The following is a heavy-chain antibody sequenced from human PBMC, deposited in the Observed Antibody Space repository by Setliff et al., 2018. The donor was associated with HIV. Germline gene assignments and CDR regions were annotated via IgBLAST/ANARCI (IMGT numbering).Heavy chain of an antibody. CDR2: IIPNSAGT. CDR3: ATKVYCTNGVCLDAFDI. D-gene: IGHD2-8*01. V-gene: IGHV1-2*06. Sequence: GASVKVSCKASGYTFTNYDINWVRQAPGQGLEWMGRIIPNSAGTNYAQKFQGRVTMTRDTSISTAYMELSRLRSDDTAVYYCATKVYCTNGVCLDAFDIWGQGTMVTVSS. CDR1: GYTFTNYD. J-gene: IGHJ3*02.